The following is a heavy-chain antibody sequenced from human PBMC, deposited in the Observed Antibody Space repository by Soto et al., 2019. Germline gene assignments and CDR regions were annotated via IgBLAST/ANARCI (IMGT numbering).Heavy chain of an antibody. CDR1: GGSISSYY. J-gene: IGHJ6*02. CDR3: ARVAGEYYYYGMDV. V-gene: IGHV4-59*01. D-gene: IGHD1-26*01. Sequence: PSETLSLTCTVSGGSISSYYWSWIRQPPGKGLEWIGYIYYSGSTNYNPSLKSRVTISVDTSKNQFSLKLSSVTAADTAVYYCARVAGEYYYYGMDVWGQGTTVTVSS. CDR2: IYYSGST.